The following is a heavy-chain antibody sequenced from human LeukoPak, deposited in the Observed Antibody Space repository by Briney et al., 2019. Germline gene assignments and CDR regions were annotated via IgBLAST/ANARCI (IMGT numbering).Heavy chain of an antibody. CDR2: IYYSGST. J-gene: IGHJ2*01. Sequence: SETLSLTCSVSGGSITHKYWSWIRQPPGMELEWIAYIYYSGSTKYNPSLKSRVTISADPSKNQFSLNLNSVTAADTAVYYCARLRDWGPTLSYWYFDLWGRGTLVTVSS. CDR1: GGSITHKY. CDR3: ARLRDWGPTLSYWYFDL. D-gene: IGHD7-27*01. V-gene: IGHV4-59*01.